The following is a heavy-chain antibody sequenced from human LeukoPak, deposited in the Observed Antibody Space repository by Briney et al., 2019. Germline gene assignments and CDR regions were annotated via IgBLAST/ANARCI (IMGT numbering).Heavy chain of an antibody. CDR1: GGSISSSSYY. CDR3: ARVTRRGYSYGHAFDI. V-gene: IGHV4-39*01. CDR2: IYYSGST. Sequence: PSETLSLTCTVSGGSISSSSYYWGWIRQPPGKGLEWIGSIYYSGSTYYNPSLKSRVTISVDTSKNQFSLKLSSVTAADTAVYYCARVTRRGYSYGHAFDIWGQGTMVTVSS. J-gene: IGHJ3*02. D-gene: IGHD5-18*01.